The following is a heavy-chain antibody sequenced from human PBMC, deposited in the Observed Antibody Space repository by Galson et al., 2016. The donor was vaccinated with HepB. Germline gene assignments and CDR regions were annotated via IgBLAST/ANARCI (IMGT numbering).Heavy chain of an antibody. Sequence: SCKASEYNFSTYGMHWVRQAPGQRLEWMGWINGGNGKTKYSQKLQGRVTITRDTSASTAYMELSSLRSEDTAVYYCARDHGLRYFDWLFSYYGMDVWGQGTTVTVSS. D-gene: IGHD3-9*01. CDR1: EYNFSTYG. V-gene: IGHV1-3*01. CDR3: ARDHGLRYFDWLFSYYGMDV. J-gene: IGHJ6*02. CDR2: INGGNGKT.